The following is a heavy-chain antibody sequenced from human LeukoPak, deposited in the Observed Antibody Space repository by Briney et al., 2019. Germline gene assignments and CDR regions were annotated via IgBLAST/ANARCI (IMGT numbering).Heavy chain of an antibody. D-gene: IGHD4-17*01. Sequence: GGSLRLSCAASGFTFSSYGMHWVRQAPGKGLEWVAVISYDGSNKYYADSVKGRFTISRDNSKNTLYLQMNSLRAEDTAVYYCAKDLAIQTVSWFDPWGQGTLVTVSS. CDR3: AKDLAIQTVSWFDP. CDR1: GFTFSSYG. J-gene: IGHJ5*02. V-gene: IGHV3-30*18. CDR2: ISYDGSNK.